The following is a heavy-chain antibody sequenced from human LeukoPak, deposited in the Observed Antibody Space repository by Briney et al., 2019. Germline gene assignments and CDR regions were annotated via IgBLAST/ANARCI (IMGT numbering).Heavy chain of an antibody. D-gene: IGHD4-23*01. CDR2: MNPNSGNT. CDR1: GYTFTSYD. V-gene: IGHV1-8*01. J-gene: IGHJ5*02. Sequence: ASVKVSCKASGYTFTSYDLNWVRQATGQGLEWIGWMNPNSGNTGYAQKFQGRVTLTRSTSISTAYMELRSLTSEDTAVYYCARDYGGNSGCFDPWGQGTLVTVSS. CDR3: ARDYGGNSGCFDP.